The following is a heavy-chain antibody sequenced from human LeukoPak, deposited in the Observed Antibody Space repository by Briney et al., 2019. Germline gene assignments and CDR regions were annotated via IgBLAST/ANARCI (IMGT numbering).Heavy chain of an antibody. J-gene: IGHJ5*02. D-gene: IGHD1-1*01. CDR2: INPNSGGT. CDR1: GYTFTGYY. V-gene: IGHV1-2*02. Sequence: ASVKVSCKASGYTFTGYYMHWVRQAPGQGLEWMGWINPNSGGTNYAQKFQGRVTMTRDTSISTAYMELSRLRSDDTAVYYCARGPRGAPNTNDGWFDPWGQGTLVTVSS. CDR3: ARGPRGAPNTNDGWFDP.